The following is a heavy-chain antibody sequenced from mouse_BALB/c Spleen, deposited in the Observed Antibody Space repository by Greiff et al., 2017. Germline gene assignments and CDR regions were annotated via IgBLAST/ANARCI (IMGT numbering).Heavy chain of an antibody. CDR2: INPSTGYT. CDR3: ASLDYYGSSYGYFDV. J-gene: IGHJ1*01. V-gene: IGHV1-7*01. D-gene: IGHD1-1*01. Sequence: QVQLQQSGAELAKPGASVKMSCKASGYTFTSYWMHWVKQRPGQGLEWIGYINPSTGYTEYNQKFKDKATLTADKSSSTAYMQLSSLTSEDSAVYYCASLDYYGSSYGYFDVWGAGTTVTVSS. CDR1: GYTFTSYW.